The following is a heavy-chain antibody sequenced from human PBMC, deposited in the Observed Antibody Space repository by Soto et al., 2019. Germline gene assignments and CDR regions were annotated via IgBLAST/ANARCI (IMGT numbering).Heavy chain of an antibody. CDR2: INPSNGNT. D-gene: IGHD3-10*01. Sequence: ASVKVSCKASGYTFTSYYMHWVRQAPGQGLEWMGMINPSNGNTNYAQKLQGRVTMTTDTSTSTAYMELRSLRSDDTAVYYCARDRDTMVRDDYWGQGTLVTVSS. CDR3: ARDRDTMVRDDY. V-gene: IGHV1-46*01. J-gene: IGHJ4*02. CDR1: GYTFTSYY.